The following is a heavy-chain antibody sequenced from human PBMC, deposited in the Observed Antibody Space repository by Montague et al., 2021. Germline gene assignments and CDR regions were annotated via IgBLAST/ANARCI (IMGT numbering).Heavy chain of an antibody. Sequence: SLRLSRAASGFTFSSYWMSWVRQAPGKGLEWVANIGDDGVETYYVDSVKGRFTVSRDNAKSSLYLQMNSLRAEDTAVYYCGVSPRRGGMDVWGKGTTVTVSS. CDR2: IGDDGVET. J-gene: IGHJ6*03. CDR1: GFTFSSYW. CDR3: GVSPRRGGMDV. V-gene: IGHV3-7*01.